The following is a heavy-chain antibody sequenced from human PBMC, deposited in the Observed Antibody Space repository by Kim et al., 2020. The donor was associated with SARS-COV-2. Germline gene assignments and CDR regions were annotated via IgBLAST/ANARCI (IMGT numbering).Heavy chain of an antibody. CDR3: AKGVSYYYDSSGYYSWFDP. D-gene: IGHD3-22*01. V-gene: IGHV3-9*01. J-gene: IGHJ5*02. CDR1: GFTFDDYA. Sequence: GGSLRLSCAASGFTFDDYAMHWVRQAPGKGLEWVSGISWNSGSIGYADSVKGRFTISRDNAKNSLYLQMNSLRAEDTALYYCAKGVSYYYDSSGYYSWFDPWGQGTLVTVSS. CDR2: ISWNSGSI.